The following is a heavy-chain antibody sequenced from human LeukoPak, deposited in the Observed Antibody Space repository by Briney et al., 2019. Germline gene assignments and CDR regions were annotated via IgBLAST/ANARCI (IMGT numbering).Heavy chain of an antibody. V-gene: IGHV4-30-4*01. CDR2: IYYSGST. D-gene: IGHD3-10*01. J-gene: IGHJ5*02. Sequence: PSETLSLTCTVSGGSISSGDYYWSWIRQPPGKGLEWIGYIYYSGSTYYNPSLKSRVTISVDTSKNQFSLKLSSVTAADTAVYYCARAVRGAPPWFDPWGQGTLVTASS. CDR3: ARAVRGAPPWFDP. CDR1: GGSISSGDYY.